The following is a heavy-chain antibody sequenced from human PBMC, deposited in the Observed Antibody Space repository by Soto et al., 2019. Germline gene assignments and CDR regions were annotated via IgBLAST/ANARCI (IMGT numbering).Heavy chain of an antibody. D-gene: IGHD3-22*01. CDR3: AKLYTRGYYFYFDY. V-gene: IGHV3-23*01. CDR1: GFTFSSYA. J-gene: IGHJ4*02. Sequence: GSLRLSCAASGFTFSSYAMNWVRQAPGKGLEWVATIRDSGDATYYADSVKGRFTISRDNSQNTLYLQMNSLRAEDTAVYYCAKLYTRGYYFYFDYWGQGALVTVSS. CDR2: IRDSGDAT.